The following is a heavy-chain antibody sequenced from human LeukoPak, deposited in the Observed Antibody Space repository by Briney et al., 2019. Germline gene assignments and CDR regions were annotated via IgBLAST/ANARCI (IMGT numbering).Heavy chain of an antibody. CDR3: ARVGGYSYGPGGPANYYYYGMDV. J-gene: IGHJ6*02. V-gene: IGHV1-69*13. Sequence: SVKVSCKASGGTFSSYAISWVRQAPGQGLEWMGGIIPIFGTANYAQKFQGRVTITADESTSTAYMELSSLRSEDTAVYYCARVGGYSYGPGGPANYYYYGMDVWGQGTTVTVSS. D-gene: IGHD5-18*01. CDR1: GGTFSSYA. CDR2: IIPIFGTA.